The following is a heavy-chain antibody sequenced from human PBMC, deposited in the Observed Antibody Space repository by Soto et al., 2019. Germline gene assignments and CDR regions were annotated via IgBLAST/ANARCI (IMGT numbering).Heavy chain of an antibody. D-gene: IGHD6-19*01. CDR1: GFTVSSNY. CDR2: IYSGGST. Sequence: PGGSLRLSCAASGFTVSSNYMSWVRQAPGKGLEWVSVIYSGGSTYDADSVKGRFTISRHNSKNTLYLQMNSLRAEDTAVYYCARGITDLSYSSGWDYWGQGTLVTVSS. J-gene: IGHJ4*02. V-gene: IGHV3-53*04. CDR3: ARGITDLSYSSGWDY.